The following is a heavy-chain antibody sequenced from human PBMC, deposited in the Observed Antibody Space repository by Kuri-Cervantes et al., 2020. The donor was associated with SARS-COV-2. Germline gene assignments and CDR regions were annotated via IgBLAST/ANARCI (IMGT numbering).Heavy chain of an antibody. J-gene: IGHJ6*02. CDR3: ARPGRAAIFGLPCGMDV. D-gene: IGHD3-3*01. V-gene: IGHV5-10-1*01. CDR2: IDPSDSYT. CDR1: GYSFTSYW. Sequence: GGSLRLSCKGSGYSFTSYWISWVRQMPGKGLEWMGRIDPSDSYTNYSPSFQGHVTISADKSISTAYLQWSSLKASDTAMYYCARPGRAAIFGLPCGMDVWGQGTTVIVSS.